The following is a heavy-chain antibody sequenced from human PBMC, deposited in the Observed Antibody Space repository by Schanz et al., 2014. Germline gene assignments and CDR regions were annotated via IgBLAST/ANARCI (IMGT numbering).Heavy chain of an antibody. CDR3: ARGVRIDY. Sequence: QVQLVESGGGLVKPGGSLRLSCEASGFTFSSYGMHWVRQAPGKGLEWVAVISYDGNNEDYADSVKGRFTISRDNAKNSLYLQMNSLTAEDTAVYYCARGVRIDYWGQGTLVTVSS. CDR1: GFTFSSYG. D-gene: IGHD3-3*01. CDR2: ISYDGNNE. J-gene: IGHJ4*02. V-gene: IGHV3-30*03.